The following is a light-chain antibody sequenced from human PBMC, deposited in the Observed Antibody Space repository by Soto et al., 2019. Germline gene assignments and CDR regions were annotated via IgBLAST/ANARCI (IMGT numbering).Light chain of an antibody. CDR3: QQYGRSPPYT. CDR2: GAS. CDR1: QSVSSSY. J-gene: IGKJ2*01. V-gene: IGKV3-20*01. Sequence: EIVLTQSPGTLSLSPGERATLSCRASQSVSSSYLAWYQQKPGQAPRLLIYGASSRATGIPVRFSGSGSGTDFTLTISRLEPEDFAVYYCQQYGRSPPYTFGQGTKLEIK.